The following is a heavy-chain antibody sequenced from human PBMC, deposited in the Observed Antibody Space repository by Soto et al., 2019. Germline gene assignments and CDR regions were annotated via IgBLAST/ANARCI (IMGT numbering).Heavy chain of an antibody. D-gene: IGHD5-12*01. CDR1: GFSFTSSA. CDR2: IVVGSGNT. Sequence: SVTVSCKASGFSFTSSAVQWVRQARGKRLEWIGWIVVGSGNTNYAQKFQERVTITRDMSTSTAYMELSSLRSEDTAVYYCAAGPVHIVGAGADFDYWGQGTLVTVSS. J-gene: IGHJ4*02. V-gene: IGHV1-58*01. CDR3: AAGPVHIVGAGADFDY.